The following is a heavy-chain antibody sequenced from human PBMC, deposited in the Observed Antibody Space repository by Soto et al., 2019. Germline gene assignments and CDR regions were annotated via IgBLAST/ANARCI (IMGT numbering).Heavy chain of an antibody. J-gene: IGHJ3*02. CDR3: APHVSCSGGSCQYDAFAI. D-gene: IGHD2-15*01. V-gene: IGHV3-23*01. CDR1: EFTVSGHA. Sequence: EVQVLESGGGLVQPGGSLRLSCEGSEFTVSGHAMTWIRQAPGKGPEWDSTITADGGTYYADSVKGRFVMSRDTSENTLYLQMNSLGAEDTAAYYCAPHVSCSGGSCQYDAFAIRGQGTMGTVSS. CDR2: ITADGGT.